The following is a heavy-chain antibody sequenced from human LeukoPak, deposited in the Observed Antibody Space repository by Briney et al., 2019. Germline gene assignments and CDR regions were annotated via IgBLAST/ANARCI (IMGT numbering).Heavy chain of an antibody. D-gene: IGHD1-20*01. CDR2: IYPDDSDT. CDR1: GYHFNRYW. Sequence: GESLKISCQGSGYHFNRYWIAWVRRMPGKGLEWMGVIYPDDSDTRYSPSFQGQVPISVDKSISSAYLQWSSLKASDSAMFYCARQAFNWNDVDAFDVWGQGTTVIVSS. J-gene: IGHJ3*01. CDR3: ARQAFNWNDVDAFDV. V-gene: IGHV5-51*01.